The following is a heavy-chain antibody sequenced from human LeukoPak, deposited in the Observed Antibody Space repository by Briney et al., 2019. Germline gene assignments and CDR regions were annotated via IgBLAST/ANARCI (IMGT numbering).Heavy chain of an antibody. V-gene: IGHV3-23*01. D-gene: IGHD6-13*01. CDR3: AKGIAAAGTGLDY. CDR1: GFTFSSYA. Sequence: GGSLRLSCAASGFTFSSYAMSWVRQAPGKGLEWVSAISGSGGSTYNADSVKGRFTISRDNSKNTLYLQMNSLRAEDTAVYYCAKGIAAAGTGLDYWGQGTLVTVSS. J-gene: IGHJ4*02. CDR2: ISGSGGST.